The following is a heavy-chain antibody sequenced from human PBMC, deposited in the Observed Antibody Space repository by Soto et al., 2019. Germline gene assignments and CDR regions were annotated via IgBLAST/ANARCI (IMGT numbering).Heavy chain of an antibody. CDR3: ARAEDYDFWSGPPKYFDN. CDR2: IKPDGSEK. Sequence: GXSLRVSCATSGLPSRSYWMTWVRQAPVKGPEWVANIKPDGSEKQYVDSVKGRFTVSRDNAKKSLDLQMNSLRVEDTAVYYCARAEDYDFWSGPPKYFDNWGQGTQVTVSS. V-gene: IGHV3-7*03. CDR1: GLPSRSYW. D-gene: IGHD3-3*01. J-gene: IGHJ4*02.